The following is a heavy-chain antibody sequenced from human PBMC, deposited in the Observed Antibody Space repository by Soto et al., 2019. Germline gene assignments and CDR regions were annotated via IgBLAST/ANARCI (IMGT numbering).Heavy chain of an antibody. Sequence: QVQLQESGPGLVKPSETLSLTCSVSGGSVDSGSHYWAWIRQPPGKGLEWIGYIYYSGSPNYKPSLKSRVTISVDTSKNQFSLKVTSVTSADTAVYYCARAGVIMYSFDSWGQGTLVTVSS. J-gene: IGHJ4*02. CDR2: IYYSGSP. V-gene: IGHV4-61*01. CDR1: GGSVDSGSHY. D-gene: IGHD3-10*01. CDR3: ARAGVIMYSFDS.